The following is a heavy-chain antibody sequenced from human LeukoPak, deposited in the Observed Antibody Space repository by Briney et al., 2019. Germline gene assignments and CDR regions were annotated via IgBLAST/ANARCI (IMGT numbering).Heavy chain of an antibody. D-gene: IGHD1-7*01. J-gene: IGHJ4*02. CDR2: ISGRTDTT. V-gene: IGHV3-23*01. CDR3: LTVRKYLRVGWNSNFDY. Sequence: GGSLRLSCAASGFTFSSYAMSWVRQAPGRGLEWVSAISGRTDTTHSAESVKGRFTVSRDNSKNTLYLQMNYLRAEDTAVYYCLTVRKYLRVGWNSNFDYWGQGTLVTVSS. CDR1: GFTFSSYA.